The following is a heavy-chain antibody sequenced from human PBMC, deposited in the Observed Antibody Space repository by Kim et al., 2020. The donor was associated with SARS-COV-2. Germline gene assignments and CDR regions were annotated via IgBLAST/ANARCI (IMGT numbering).Heavy chain of an antibody. V-gene: IGHV3-30-3*01. CDR1: GFTFSSYA. D-gene: IGHD3-10*01. J-gene: IGHJ4*02. CDR3: ARGDYGSGSAADY. CDR2: ISYDGSNK. Sequence: GGSLRLSCAASGFTFSSYAMHWVRQAPGKGLEWVAVISYDGSNKYYADSVKGRFTISRDNSKNTLYLQMNSLRAEDTAVYYCARGDYGSGSAADYWGQGTLVTVSS.